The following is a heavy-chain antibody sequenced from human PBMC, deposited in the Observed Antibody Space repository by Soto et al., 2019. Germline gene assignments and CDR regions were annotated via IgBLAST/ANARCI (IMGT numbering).Heavy chain of an antibody. Sequence: QVQLQESGPGLVKPSQTLSLTCTVSGGSISSGGYYWSWIRQHPGKGLEWIGYIYYSGSTYYNPSLKGRVTISVDTSKNQFSLKLSSVTAADTAVYYCARTAPGSETEYNWFDPWGQGTLVTVSS. CDR1: GGSISSGGYY. CDR3: ARTAPGSETEYNWFDP. V-gene: IGHV4-31*03. CDR2: IYYSGST. D-gene: IGHD3-10*01. J-gene: IGHJ5*02.